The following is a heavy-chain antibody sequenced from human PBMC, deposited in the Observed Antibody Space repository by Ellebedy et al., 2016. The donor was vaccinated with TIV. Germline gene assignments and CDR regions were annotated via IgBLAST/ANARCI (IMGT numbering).Heavy chain of an antibody. V-gene: IGHV3-7*01. CDR3: ARVTTLATGTGYYFDY. D-gene: IGHD4-17*01. J-gene: IGHJ4*02. CDR2: IKQDGTEK. Sequence: ESLKISCAASGFTFSSYWMSWVRQAPGKGLEWVANIKQDGTEKYYVDSVKGRFTISRDNAKNSLYLQMNSLRAEDTAVYYCARVTTLATGTGYYFDYWGQGTLVTVSS. CDR1: GFTFSSYW.